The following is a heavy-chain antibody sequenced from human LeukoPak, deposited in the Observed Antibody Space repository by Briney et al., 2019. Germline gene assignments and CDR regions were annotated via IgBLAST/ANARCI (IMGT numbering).Heavy chain of an antibody. CDR1: GFTFSNFA. CDR2: ISGGGGST. J-gene: IGHJ4*02. CDR3: AKRTDY. Sequence: PGGSLRLSCAASGFTFSNFAMSWVRQAPGQGLEWVSVISGGGGSTYYADSVKGRFTISRENYKHTLYLTTNSLRAEDTAVYYCAKRTDYWGQGTLVTVSS. V-gene: IGHV3-23*01.